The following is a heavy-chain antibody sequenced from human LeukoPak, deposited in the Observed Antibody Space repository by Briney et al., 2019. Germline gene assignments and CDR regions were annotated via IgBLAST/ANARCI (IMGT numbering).Heavy chain of an antibody. D-gene: IGHD3-10*01. CDR3: ARVTYYYGSGSYYADY. CDR2: IYTSGST. J-gene: IGHJ4*02. Sequence: ASETLSLTCTVSGGSISSGSYYWSWIRQPAGKGLEWIRRIYTSGSTNYNPSLKSRVTISVDTSKNQFSLKLSSVTAADTAVYYCARVTYYYGSGSYYADYWGQGTLVTVSS. CDR1: GGSISSGSYY. V-gene: IGHV4-61*02.